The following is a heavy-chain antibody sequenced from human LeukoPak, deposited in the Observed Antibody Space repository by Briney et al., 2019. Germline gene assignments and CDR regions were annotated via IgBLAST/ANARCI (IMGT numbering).Heavy chain of an antibody. CDR2: VSFDASSK. D-gene: IGHD5-18*01. CDR1: GFTFSNYA. Sequence: GGSLRLSCAASGFTFSNYAMHWVRQAPGKGLEWVTIVSFDASSKYYADSVKGRFTISRDNAKNSLYLQMNSLRAEDTAVYYCARRYSYGSVYWGQGTPVTVSS. V-gene: IGHV3-30-3*01. CDR3: ARRYSYGSVY. J-gene: IGHJ4*02.